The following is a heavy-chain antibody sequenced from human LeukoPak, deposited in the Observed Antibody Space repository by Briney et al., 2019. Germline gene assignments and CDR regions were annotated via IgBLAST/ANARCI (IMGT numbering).Heavy chain of an antibody. V-gene: IGHV3-21*01. CDR2: ISSSSSYI. J-gene: IGHJ6*02. CDR3: ARYPWDDEDFWSAPLGGYYYGMDV. CDR1: GFTFSSYS. Sequence: GGSLRLSCAASGFTFSSYSMNWVRQAPGKGLEWVSSISSSSSYIYYADSVKGRFTISRDNAKNSLYLQMNSLRAEDTAVYYCARYPWDDEDFWSAPLGGYYYGMDVWGQGTTVTVSS. D-gene: IGHD3-3*01.